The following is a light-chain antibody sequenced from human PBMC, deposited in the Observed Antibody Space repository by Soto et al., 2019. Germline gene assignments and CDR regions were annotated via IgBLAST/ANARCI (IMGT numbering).Light chain of an antibody. CDR2: EVN. CDR3: CSFTSSTTVI. J-gene: IGLJ2*01. CDR1: SSDVGNYNY. V-gene: IGLV2-14*01. Sequence: QSALTQPASVSGSPGQSITISCTGTSSDVGNYNYVSWHQQYPGQAPKLIIYEVNNRPSGVSDRFSGSKSGNTASLTISGLQAEDEADYYCCSFTSSTTVIFGGGTKLTVL.